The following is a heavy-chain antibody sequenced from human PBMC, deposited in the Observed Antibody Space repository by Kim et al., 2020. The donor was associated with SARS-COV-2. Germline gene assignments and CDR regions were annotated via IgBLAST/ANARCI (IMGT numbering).Heavy chain of an antibody. Sequence: GGSLRLSCAASGFTFSSYSMNWVRQAPGKGLEWVSSISSSSSYIYYADSVKGRFTISRDNAKNSLYLQMNSLRAEDTAVYYCARVGYFDWLRHNYYYYGMDVWGQGTTVTVSS. CDR3: ARVGYFDWLRHNYYYYGMDV. J-gene: IGHJ6*02. CDR1: GFTFSSYS. CDR2: ISSSSSYI. V-gene: IGHV3-21*01. D-gene: IGHD3-9*01.